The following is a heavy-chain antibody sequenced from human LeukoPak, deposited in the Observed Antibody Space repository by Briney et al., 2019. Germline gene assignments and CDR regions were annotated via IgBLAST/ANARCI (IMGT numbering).Heavy chain of an antibody. D-gene: IGHD6-13*01. CDR2: IYYSGST. CDR1: GGSISSGDYY. J-gene: IGHJ2*01. CDR3: ARATAPSSSWYIGGYFDL. Sequence: PSQTLSLTCTVSGGSISSGDYYWRWIRQPPGKGLEWIGYIYYSGSTYYNPSLKSRVTISVDTSKNQFSLKLSSVTAADTAVYYCARATAPSSSWYIGGYFDLWGRGTLVTVSS. V-gene: IGHV4-30-4*08.